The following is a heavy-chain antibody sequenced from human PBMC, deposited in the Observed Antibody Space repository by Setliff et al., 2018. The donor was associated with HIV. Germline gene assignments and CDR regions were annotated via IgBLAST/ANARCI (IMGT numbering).Heavy chain of an antibody. V-gene: IGHV3-48*01. J-gene: IGHJ3*02. CDR1: GFTFSTYS. CDR2: ISGSSSTI. Sequence: PGGSLRLSCAASGFTFSTYSMNWVRQAPGKGLEWVSYISGSSSTIYYADSVKGRFTISRDNAKNSLYLQMISLRVEDTAVYYCVRVPSHPHDAFDIWGQGTTVTVSS. CDR3: VRVPSHPHDAFDI.